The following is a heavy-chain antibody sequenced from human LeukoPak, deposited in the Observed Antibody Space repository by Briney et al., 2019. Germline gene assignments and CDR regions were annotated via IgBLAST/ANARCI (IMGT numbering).Heavy chain of an antibody. CDR2: VYHSGST. CDR3: ARYDSTGQKSFDY. D-gene: IGHD3-22*01. CDR1: GGSNSNSY. J-gene: IGHJ4*02. V-gene: IGHV4-59*08. Sequence: SETLSLTFTVSGGSNSNSYWSWVRQPPGKRLKWIGYVYHSGSTNYSPSLKSRVTISIDTSKNQFSLKLSSVTAADTAVYYCARYDSTGQKSFDYWGQGTLVTVSS.